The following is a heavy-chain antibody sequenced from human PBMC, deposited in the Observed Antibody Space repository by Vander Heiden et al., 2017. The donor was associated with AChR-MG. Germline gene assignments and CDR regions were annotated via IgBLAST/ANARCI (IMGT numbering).Heavy chain of an antibody. CDR2: ISSSSSYI. J-gene: IGHJ3*02. V-gene: IGHV3-21*01. CDR1: GLTFSSYS. D-gene: IGHD6-19*01. Sequence: EVQLVESGGGLVKPGGSLRLSCAAAGLTFSSYSMNWVRQAPGKGLEWVSSISSSSSYIYYADSVKGRFTISRDNAKNSLYLQMNSLRAEDTAVYYCASLVSAVAGNAFDIWGQGTMVTVSS. CDR3: ASLVSAVAGNAFDI.